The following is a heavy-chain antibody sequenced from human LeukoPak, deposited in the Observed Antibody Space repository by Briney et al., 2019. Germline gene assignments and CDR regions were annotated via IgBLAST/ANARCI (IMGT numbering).Heavy chain of an antibody. D-gene: IGHD3-10*01. Sequence: SQTLSLTCAISGDSVSSNSAAWNWTRQSPSRGLEWLGRTYYRSNWYNDYAVSVESRITINPDTSKNQFSLQLNSVTTEDTAVYYCARTVGDQDAFDIWGQGTMVTVSS. CDR1: GDSVSSNSAA. CDR3: ARTVGDQDAFDI. CDR2: TYYRSNWYN. V-gene: IGHV6-1*01. J-gene: IGHJ3*02.